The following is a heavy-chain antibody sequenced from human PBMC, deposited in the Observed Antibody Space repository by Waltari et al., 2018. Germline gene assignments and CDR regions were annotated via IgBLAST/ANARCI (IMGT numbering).Heavy chain of an antibody. J-gene: IGHJ6*03. D-gene: IGHD2-2*01. CDR3: ARQIVPAAEGAAYYYYMDV. Sequence: QVQLQESGPGLVKPSETLSLTCTVSGGSISSYYWSWIRPPPGKGLEWIGYIYYSGSTNYNPSLKSRVTISVDTSKNQFSLKLSSVTAADTAVYYCARQIVPAAEGAAYYYYMDVCGKGTTVTISS. V-gene: IGHV4-59*08. CDR2: IYYSGST. CDR1: GGSISSYY.